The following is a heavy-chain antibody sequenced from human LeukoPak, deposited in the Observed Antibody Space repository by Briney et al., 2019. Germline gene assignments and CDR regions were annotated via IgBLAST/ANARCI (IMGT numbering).Heavy chain of an antibody. D-gene: IGHD6-19*01. V-gene: IGHV4-39*01. Sequence: PSETLSLTCTVSGGSISSCGYYWGWLRQPPGKGLEWVGCIYYSGSTYYNPSLKSRVTISVDTSKNQFSLKLSSVTAADTAVYYCARGEWLAHYFDYWGQGTLVTVSS. CDR1: GGSISSCGYY. J-gene: IGHJ4*02. CDR2: IYYSGST. CDR3: ARGEWLAHYFDY.